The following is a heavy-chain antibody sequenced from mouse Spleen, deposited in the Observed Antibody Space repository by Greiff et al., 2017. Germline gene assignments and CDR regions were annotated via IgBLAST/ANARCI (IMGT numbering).Heavy chain of an antibody. CDR2: INPSTGYT. J-gene: IGHJ1*01. CDR3: ARDYGGDV. V-gene: IGHV1-7*01. CDR1: GYTFTSYW. Sequence: VQLQQSGAELAKPGASVKMSCKASGYTFTSYWMHWVKQRPGQGLEWIGYINPSTGYTEYNQKFKDKATLTADKSSSTAYMQLSSLTSEDSAVYYCARDYGGDVWGAGTTVTVSS. D-gene: IGHD1-1*01.